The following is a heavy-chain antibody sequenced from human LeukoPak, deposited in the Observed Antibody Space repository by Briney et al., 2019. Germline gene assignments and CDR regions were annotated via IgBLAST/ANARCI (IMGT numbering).Heavy chain of an antibody. Sequence: LSLTCTVSGGSISSGGCYWSWIRQAPGKGLEWVSYISSSGSTIYYADSVKGRFTISRDNAKNSLYLQMNSLRAEDTAVYYCARENSGGSCCPDYWGQGTLVTVSS. CDR3: ARENSGGSCCPDY. CDR1: GGSISSGGCY. CDR2: ISSSGSTI. V-gene: IGHV3-11*01. D-gene: IGHD2-15*01. J-gene: IGHJ4*02.